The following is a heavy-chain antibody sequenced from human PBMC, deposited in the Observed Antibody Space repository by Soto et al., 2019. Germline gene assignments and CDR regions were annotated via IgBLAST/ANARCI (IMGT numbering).Heavy chain of an antibody. D-gene: IGHD6-13*01. Sequence: QVQLMQSGAEVKKPGASVKVSCKASGYTFTGYYMHWVRQAPGQGLEWMGWINPNSGDTNYAQKFQGRVTRTRDTSISTAYMELSRLRSDDTAVYYCARDPNSGGFDYWGQGALVTVSA. J-gene: IGHJ4*02. CDR1: GYTFTGYY. CDR3: ARDPNSGGFDY. CDR2: INPNSGDT. V-gene: IGHV1-2*02.